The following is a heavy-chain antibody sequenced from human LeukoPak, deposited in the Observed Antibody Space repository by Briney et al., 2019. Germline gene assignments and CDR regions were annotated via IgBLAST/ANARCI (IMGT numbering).Heavy chain of an antibody. J-gene: IGHJ4*02. CDR3: ARVGYGAAAGAFDY. V-gene: IGHV3-13*01. CDR1: GFTFSSYD. Sequence: SGGSLRLSCAASGFTFSSYDMHWVRQATGKGLEWVSAIGTAGDTYYPGSVKGRFTISRENAKNSLYLQMNSLRAGDTAVYYCARVGYGAAAGAFDYWGQGTLVTVSS. CDR2: IGTAGDT. D-gene: IGHD6-13*01.